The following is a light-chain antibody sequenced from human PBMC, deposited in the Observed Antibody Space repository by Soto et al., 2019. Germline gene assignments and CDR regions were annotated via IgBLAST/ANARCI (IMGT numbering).Light chain of an antibody. J-gene: IGKJ1*01. CDR2: GAS. V-gene: IGKV3-20*01. Sequence: EIVLTQSPGTLSLSPRERATLSCRASQSVSSSFLAWYQQKPGQAPRLLIYGASSGATGIPDRFSGSGSGTDFTLTISRLEPEDFAVYYCQQYDTSPWTFGQGTKVEIK. CDR3: QQYDTSPWT. CDR1: QSVSSSF.